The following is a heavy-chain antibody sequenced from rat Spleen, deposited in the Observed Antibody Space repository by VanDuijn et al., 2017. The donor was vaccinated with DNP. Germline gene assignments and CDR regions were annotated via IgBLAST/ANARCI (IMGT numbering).Heavy chain of an antibody. V-gene: IGHV5-25*01. CDR2: ISPSGGGT. Sequence: EVQLVESGGGLVQPGRSLKLSCAASGFILSNYDMAWVRQAPTKGLEWVASISPSGGGTYYRDSVKGRFTVSRDNAKSSLYLQMNSLKSEDTATYYCARHDGYYYAMDAWGQGTSVTVSS. J-gene: IGHJ4*01. CDR3: ARHDGYYYAMDA. CDR1: GFILSNYD. D-gene: IGHD1-6*01.